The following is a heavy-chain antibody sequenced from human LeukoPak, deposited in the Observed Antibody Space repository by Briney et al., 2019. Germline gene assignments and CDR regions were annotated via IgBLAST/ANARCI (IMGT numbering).Heavy chain of an antibody. D-gene: IGHD3-9*01. CDR3: ARVSTSGYGDWLDP. CDR1: GDTFSDYY. Sequence: ASVMVSCKASGDTFSDYYIHWVRHAPGQGLEWMGWIYPKSGGTTSAEKFEGRLTMTRDTSISTAYMKLSRLKLDDTAVYYCARVSTSGYGDWLDPWGQGTLVTVSS. V-gene: IGHV1-2*02. J-gene: IGHJ5*02. CDR2: IYPKSGGT.